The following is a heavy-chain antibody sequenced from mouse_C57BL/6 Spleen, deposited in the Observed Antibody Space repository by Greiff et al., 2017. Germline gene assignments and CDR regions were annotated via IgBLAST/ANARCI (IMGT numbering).Heavy chain of an antibody. J-gene: IGHJ1*03. Sequence: VQLQQSGPELVKPGASVKISCKASGYAFSSSWMHWVKQRPGQGLEWIGRIYPGDGDTNYNGKFKGKATLTADKSSSTAYMQLSSLTSEDSAVYFCSRWGSNFVDVWGTGTPVTVSS. CDR3: SRWGSNFVDV. CDR2: IYPGDGDT. CDR1: GYAFSSSW. V-gene: IGHV1-82*01. D-gene: IGHD2-5*01.